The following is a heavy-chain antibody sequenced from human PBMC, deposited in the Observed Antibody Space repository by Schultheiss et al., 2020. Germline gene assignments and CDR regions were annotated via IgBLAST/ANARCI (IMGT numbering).Heavy chain of an antibody. CDR2: ISGSSTYI. J-gene: IGHJ4*02. V-gene: IGHV3-21*01. D-gene: IGHD2-2*01. Sequence: SCAASGFTFSSYTMNWVRQAPGKGLEWVSSISGSSTYIYYADSVKGRFTISRDNAKNSLYLQMNSLRAEDTAVYYCARGTGYQLHPKTTDYFDYWGQGTLVTVSS. CDR1: GFTFSSYT. CDR3: ARGTGYQLHPKTTDYFDY.